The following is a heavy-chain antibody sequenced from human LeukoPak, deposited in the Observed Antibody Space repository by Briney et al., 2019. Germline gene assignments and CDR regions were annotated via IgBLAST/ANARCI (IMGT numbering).Heavy chain of an antibody. Sequence: SETLSLTCAVYDGSFSGYYWSWIRQPPGKGLEWIGEINHSGSTNYNPSLKSRVTISVDTSKNQFSLKLSSVTAADTAVYYCARVRTTVKRRAFDIWGQGTMVTVSS. CDR3: ARVRTTVKRRAFDI. J-gene: IGHJ3*02. CDR2: INHSGST. D-gene: IGHD4-17*01. V-gene: IGHV4-34*01. CDR1: DGSFSGYY.